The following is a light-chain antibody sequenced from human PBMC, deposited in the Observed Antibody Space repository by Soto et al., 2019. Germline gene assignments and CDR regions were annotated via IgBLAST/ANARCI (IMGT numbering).Light chain of an antibody. CDR1: QPIKTW. V-gene: IGKV1-12*02. Sequence: DIQLTQSPASVSAAVGDRINTSCRASQPIKTWLAWYQQKPGKGPKLLIYTASTLETGVPSRFSGSGSGTDFTLTISSLQPEDAAIYSCQQAASFPFTFGPGAKV. J-gene: IGKJ3*01. CDR2: TAS. CDR3: QQAASFPFT.